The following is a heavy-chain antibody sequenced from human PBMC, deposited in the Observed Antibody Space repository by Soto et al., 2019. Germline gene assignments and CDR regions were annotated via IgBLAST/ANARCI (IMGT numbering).Heavy chain of an antibody. J-gene: IGHJ4*02. CDR1: GFTFSNFG. CDR3: ASQAAGVEHHYFVY. V-gene: IGHV3-30*03. CDR2: ISDDGIEK. D-gene: IGHD1-1*01. Sequence: QVRLVESGGGLVQPGRSLRLSCAASGFTFSNFGMHWVRHTPGRGLEWVADISDDGIEKNYADSVKGRFTISRDNYKNTLDLQVSSLRREDTAVYYCASQAAGVEHHYFVYWGQGTLVTVSS.